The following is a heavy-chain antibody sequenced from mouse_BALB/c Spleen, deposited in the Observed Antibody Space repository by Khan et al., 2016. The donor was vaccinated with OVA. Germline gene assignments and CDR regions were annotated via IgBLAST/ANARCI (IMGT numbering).Heavy chain of an antibody. J-gene: IGHJ3*01. CDR3: ARSTYSYAFAY. D-gene: IGHD2-12*01. CDR2: MIYTGYT. CDR1: GDSITSGY. Sequence: EVQLQESGPSLVKPSQTLSLTCSVTGDSITSGYWSWIRKFPGNKLEYMGYMIYTGYTYYNPSLKSRISITRHTSKNQYYLQLNSVTTEDTATYSCARSTYSYAFAYWGQGTLVTVSA. V-gene: IGHV3-8*02.